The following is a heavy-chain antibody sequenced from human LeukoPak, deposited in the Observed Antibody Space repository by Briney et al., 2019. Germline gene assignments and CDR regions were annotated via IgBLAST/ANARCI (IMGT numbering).Heavy chain of an antibody. V-gene: IGHV3-23*01. CDR1: GFTFSSYV. D-gene: IGHD6-19*01. CDR3: ATDTNGWYWFDY. Sequence: GGSLRLSCAASGFTFSSYVMSWVRQAPGKGLEWVSVISGSGGSKSYADSVEGRFTISRDNSKNTLYLQMDSLRAEDTAVYYCATDTNGWYWFDYWGQGTLVTVSS. J-gene: IGHJ4*02. CDR2: ISGSGGSK.